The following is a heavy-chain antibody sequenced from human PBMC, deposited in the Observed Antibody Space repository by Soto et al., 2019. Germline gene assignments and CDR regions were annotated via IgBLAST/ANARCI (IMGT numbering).Heavy chain of an antibody. CDR1: GYTFATYG. D-gene: IGHD6-13*01. CDR2: ISASNGNT. V-gene: IGHV1-18*01. Sequence: QVKLVQSGAEVKKPGASVKVSCKASGYTFATYGFSWGRQAPGQGLEWMGWISASNGNTNYAQKLRGRVTMTTDTSTSTAYMELRSLRSDDTAVCYCARSGRSWNLREFDYWGQGTLVTVSS. CDR3: ARSGRSWNLREFDY. J-gene: IGHJ4*02.